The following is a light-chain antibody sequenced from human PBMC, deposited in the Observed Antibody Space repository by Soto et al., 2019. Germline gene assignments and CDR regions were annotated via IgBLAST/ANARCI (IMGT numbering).Light chain of an antibody. Sequence: QSVLTQPASVSGSPGQSITISCTGTSSDVGGYDYVSWYQLHPGKAPKLMVFEVSNRPSGVSYRFSRSKSDNTASLTISGLQAEDEADYFCSSYSISTAYLFGTGTKVTVL. CDR2: EVS. J-gene: IGLJ1*01. CDR3: SSYSISTAYL. CDR1: SSDVGGYDY. V-gene: IGLV2-14*01.